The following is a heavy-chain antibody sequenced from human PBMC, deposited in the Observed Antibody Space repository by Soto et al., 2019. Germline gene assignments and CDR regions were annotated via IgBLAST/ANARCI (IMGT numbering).Heavy chain of an antibody. Sequence: ASVKVSCKAFGYTFTSYGISWVRQAPGQGLEWMGWISAYNGNINYAQKLQGRVTMTTDTSTSTAYMELRSLRSDDTAVYYCARDLDCSSFCCTPPDFYQXWGQGTLVTVSS. V-gene: IGHV1-18*01. J-gene: IGHJ1*01. CDR2: ISAYNGNI. D-gene: IGHD2-2*01. CDR3: ARDLDCSSFCCTPPDFYQX. CDR1: GYTFTSYG.